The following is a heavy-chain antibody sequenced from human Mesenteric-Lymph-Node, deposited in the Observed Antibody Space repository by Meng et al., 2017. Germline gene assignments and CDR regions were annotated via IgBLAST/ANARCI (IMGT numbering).Heavy chain of an antibody. Sequence: GSLRLSCTVSGGSVSSNSDCWGWIRQPPGKGLEWIVSFCYSGTTYYNPSLESRVSISIDKSKNQFSLEVNSVTAADTSLYYCARDPVRGDGSNFDCWGQGAQVTVSS. CDR2: FCYSGTT. V-gene: IGHV4-39*07. CDR3: ARDPVRGDGSNFDC. J-gene: IGHJ4*02. CDR1: GGSVSSNSDC. D-gene: IGHD5-24*01.